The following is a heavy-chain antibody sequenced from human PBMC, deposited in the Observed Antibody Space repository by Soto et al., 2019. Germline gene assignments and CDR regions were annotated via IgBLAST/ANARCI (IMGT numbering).Heavy chain of an antibody. D-gene: IGHD3-3*01. CDR1: GYTFASYY. J-gene: IGHJ5*02. Sequence: ASVKVSCKASGYTFASYYVHWVRQAPGQGLEWMGIINPSGGSTSYAQKFQGRVTITADEYTSTAYMELSSLRSEDTAVYYCARMSYDCWSGQIGVNWFDPSGQGTLVIVSS. V-gene: IGHV1-46*01. CDR3: ARMSYDCWSGQIGVNWFDP. CDR2: INPSGGST.